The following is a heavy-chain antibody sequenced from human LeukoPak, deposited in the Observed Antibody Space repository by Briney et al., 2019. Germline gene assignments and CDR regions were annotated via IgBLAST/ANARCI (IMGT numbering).Heavy chain of an antibody. CDR3: ARDLSSRFSSGWSFFDY. Sequence: PGGSLRLSCAASGFTFSSYAIHWVRQAPGKGLEWVAIISYDGSNKYYADSVKGRFTISRDNSKKTLYLQMNSLRAEDTAVYYCARDLSSRFSSGWSFFDYWGQGTLVTVSS. J-gene: IGHJ4*02. D-gene: IGHD6-19*01. CDR1: GFTFSSYA. CDR2: ISYDGSNK. V-gene: IGHV3-30-3*01.